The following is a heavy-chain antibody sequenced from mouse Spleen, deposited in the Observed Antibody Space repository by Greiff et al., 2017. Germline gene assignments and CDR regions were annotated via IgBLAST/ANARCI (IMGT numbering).Heavy chain of an antibody. CDR3: ARCGSSLYYAMDY. V-gene: IGHV1-55*01. CDR2: IYPGSGST. J-gene: IGHJ4*01. D-gene: IGHD1-1*01. CDR1: GYTFTSYW. Sequence: QVQLQQPGAKLVKPGASVKMSCKASGYTFTSYWITWVKQRPGQGLEWIGDIYPGSGSTNYNEKFKSKATLTVDTSSSTAYMQLSSLTSEDSAVYYCARCGSSLYYAMDYWGQGTSVTVSS.